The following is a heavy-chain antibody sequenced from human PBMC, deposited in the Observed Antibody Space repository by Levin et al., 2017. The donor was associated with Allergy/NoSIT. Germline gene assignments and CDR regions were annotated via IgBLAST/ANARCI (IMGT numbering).Heavy chain of an antibody. D-gene: IGHD3-3*01. J-gene: IGHJ4*02. CDR3: ARAPGGYYDFWSGYYPYYFDY. V-gene: IGHV3-30-3*01. CDR1: GFTFSSYA. Sequence: PGGSLRLSCAASGFTFSSYAMHWVRQAPGKGLEWVAVISYDGSNKYYADSVKGRFTISRDNSKNTLYLQMNSLRAEDTAVYYCARAPGGYYDFWSGYYPYYFDYWGQGTLVTVSS. CDR2: ISYDGSNK.